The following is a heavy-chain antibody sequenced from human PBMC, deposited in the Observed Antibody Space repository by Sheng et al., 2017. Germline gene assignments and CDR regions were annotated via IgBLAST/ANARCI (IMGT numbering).Heavy chain of an antibody. CDR1: GFTFSSYG. J-gene: IGHJ4*02. CDR2: IWYDGSNK. Sequence: QVQLVESGGGVVQPGRSLRLSCAASGFTFSSYGMHWVRQAPGKGLEWVAVIWYDGSNKYYADSVKGRFTISRDNSKNTLYLQMNSLRAEDTAVYYCARGHYDFGSFDYWGQGTLVTVSS. CDR3: ARGHYDFGSFDY. V-gene: IGHV3-33*01. D-gene: IGHD3-3*01.